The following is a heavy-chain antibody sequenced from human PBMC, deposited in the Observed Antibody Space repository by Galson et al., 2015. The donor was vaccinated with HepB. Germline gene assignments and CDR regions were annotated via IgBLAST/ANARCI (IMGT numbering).Heavy chain of an antibody. Sequence: SLRLSCAASGFTFSRYAMSWVRQGPGKGLEWVSAISGSGGSTNYADSVKGRFTISRDNSKNTLYLQMNSLRAEDTAVYYCAKDRGRYYDSSGYYPLWGQGTLVTVSS. CDR1: GFTFSRYA. J-gene: IGHJ4*02. V-gene: IGHV3-23*01. D-gene: IGHD3-22*01. CDR3: AKDRGRYYDSSGYYPL. CDR2: ISGSGGST.